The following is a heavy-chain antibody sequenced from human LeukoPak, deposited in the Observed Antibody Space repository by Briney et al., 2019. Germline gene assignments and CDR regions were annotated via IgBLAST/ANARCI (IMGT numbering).Heavy chain of an antibody. J-gene: IGHJ4*02. CDR2: IKSKTDGGTT. CDR1: GFTFSNAW. Sequence: GGSLRLSCAASGFTFSNAWMSWVRQAPGKGLEWVGRIKSKTDGGTTDYAAPVKGRFTISRDDSKNTLYLQMNSLKTEDTAAYYCTTENYYDSSGYYYEFGYWGQGTLVTVSS. CDR3: TTENYYDSSGYYYEFGY. V-gene: IGHV3-15*01. D-gene: IGHD3-22*01.